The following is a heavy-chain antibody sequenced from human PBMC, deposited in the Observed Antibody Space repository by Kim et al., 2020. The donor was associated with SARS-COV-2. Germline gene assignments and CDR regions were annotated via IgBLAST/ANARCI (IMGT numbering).Heavy chain of an antibody. CDR2: ISGSGDIT. Sequence: GGSLRLSCVASGFTLRNYAMNWVRQAPGKGLEWLATISGSGDITYYAGSVKGRFTISSDSSENTLYLQMNSLSAEDTAVYFCAKGFRDVMYSVTWKDGFDYWGQGTLVTVSS. CDR3: AKGFRDVMYSVTWKDGFDY. D-gene: IGHD1-1*01. CDR1: GFTLRNYA. V-gene: IGHV3-23*01. J-gene: IGHJ4*02.